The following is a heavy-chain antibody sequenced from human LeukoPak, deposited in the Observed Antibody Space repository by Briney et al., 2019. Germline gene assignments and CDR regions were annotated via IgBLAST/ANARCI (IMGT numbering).Heavy chain of an antibody. CDR3: AGQPLSPYVWGSYRYSIEWYFDL. CDR1: GFTFSTYA. V-gene: IGHV3-30*04. Sequence: GRSLRLSCAASGFTFSTYAMHWVRQAPGKGLEWVAVISYDGSNKYYADSVKGRFTISRDNSKNTLYLQMNSLRAEDTAVYYCAGQPLSPYVWGSYRYSIEWYFDLWDRGTLVTVSS. J-gene: IGHJ2*01. D-gene: IGHD3-16*02. CDR2: ISYDGSNK.